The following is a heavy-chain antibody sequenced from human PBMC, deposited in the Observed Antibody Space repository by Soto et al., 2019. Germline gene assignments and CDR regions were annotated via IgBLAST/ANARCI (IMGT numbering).Heavy chain of an antibody. CDR2: INPNSGGT. D-gene: IGHD3-9*01. CDR3: ARGGRVYDILTGYSYFDY. V-gene: IGHV1-2*04. J-gene: IGHJ4*02. CDR1: GYTFTGYY. Sequence: QVQLVQSGAEVKKPGASVKVSCKASGYTFTGYYMHWVRQAPGRGLEWMGWINPNSGGTNYAQKFQGWVTMTRDTSISTAYMELSRLRSDDTAVYYCARGGRVYDILTGYSYFDYWGQGTLVTVSS.